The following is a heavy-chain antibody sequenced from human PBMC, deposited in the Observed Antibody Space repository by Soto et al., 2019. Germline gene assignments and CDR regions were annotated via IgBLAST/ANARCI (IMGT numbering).Heavy chain of an antibody. CDR2: SSAYNGNT. Sequence: ASVKVSCKASGYTFTSYGISWVRQAPGQGLEWMGWSSAYNGNTNYAQKLQGRVTMTTDTSTSTAYMELRSLRSDDTAVYYCASDRASYDCWSGYPRDSGAFDIWGQGT. J-gene: IGHJ3*02. CDR3: ASDRASYDCWSGYPRDSGAFDI. D-gene: IGHD3-3*01. V-gene: IGHV1-18*04. CDR1: GYTFTSYG.